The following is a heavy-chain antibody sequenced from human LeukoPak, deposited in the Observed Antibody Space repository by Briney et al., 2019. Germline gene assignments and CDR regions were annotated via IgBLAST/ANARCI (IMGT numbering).Heavy chain of an antibody. CDR1: GVSIRSHY. D-gene: IGHD7-27*01. J-gene: IGHJ4*02. CDR3: ARDGEGDEGWDY. CDR2: ISYSGST. Sequence: KPSETLSLTCTVSGVSIRSHYWIWIRQPPGKGLEWNGHISYSGSTNYNPSLKSRVTISVDPSKNQSSLRLSSVTAADMAVYYCARDGEGDEGWDYWGQGTLVTVSS. V-gene: IGHV4-59*11.